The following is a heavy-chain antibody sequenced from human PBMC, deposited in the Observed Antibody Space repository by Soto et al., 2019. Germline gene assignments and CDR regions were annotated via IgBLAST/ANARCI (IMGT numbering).Heavy chain of an antibody. CDR3: AWYIGVVTAPFAFHM. D-gene: IGHD2-21*02. V-gene: IGHV3-30-3*01. CDR2: ISYDGSNK. Sequence: QVQLVESGGGVVQPGRSLRLSCAASGFTFSSYAMHWVRQAPGKGLEWVAVISYDGSNKYYADSVKGRFTISRDNSKNTQYLRMNSVRDEDTAVYYCAWYIGVVTAPFAFHMWGDGSMVTDSS. J-gene: IGHJ3*02. CDR1: GFTFSSYA.